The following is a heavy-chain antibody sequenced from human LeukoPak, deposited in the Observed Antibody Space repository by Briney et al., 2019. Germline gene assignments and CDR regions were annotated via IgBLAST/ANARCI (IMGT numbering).Heavy chain of an antibody. CDR2: IYNSGST. V-gene: IGHV4-4*09. CDR3: AKMTVTSGGMDV. Sequence: SETLSLTCTVSGASIGSYYWSWIRQPPGKGLEWIGYIYNSGSTSYNPSLESRVTILVDKSRNQLSLRLTSVTAADTAVYYCAKMTVTSGGMDVWGQGTTVTVSS. D-gene: IGHD4-11*01. CDR1: GASIGSYY. J-gene: IGHJ6*02.